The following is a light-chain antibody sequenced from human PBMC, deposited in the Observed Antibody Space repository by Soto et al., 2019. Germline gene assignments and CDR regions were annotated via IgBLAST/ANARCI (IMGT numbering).Light chain of an antibody. CDR3: QQYNTWPLT. V-gene: IGKV3-15*01. J-gene: IGKJ4*01. CDR2: GAS. CDR1: QGVTTN. Sequence: EIVMTQSPATLSVSPGERATLSCTASQGVTTNLAGYQQKPGQAPRLHIYGASTRATGIPARFSGSGSGTEFTLTISSLQSEDFAVYYCQQYNTWPLTFGGGTKVEIK.